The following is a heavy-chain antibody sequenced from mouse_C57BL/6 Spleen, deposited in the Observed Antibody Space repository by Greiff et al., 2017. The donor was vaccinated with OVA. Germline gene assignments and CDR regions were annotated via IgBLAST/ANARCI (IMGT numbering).Heavy chain of an antibody. V-gene: IGHV1-82*01. CDR3: ARRGYFDY. J-gene: IGHJ2*01. CDR1: GYAFSSSW. CDR2: IYPGDGDT. Sequence: QVQLKESGPELVKPGASVKISCKASGYAFSSSWMNWVKQRPGKGLEWIGRIYPGDGDTNYNGKFKGKATLTADKSSSTAYMQLSSLTSEDSAVYFCARRGYFDYWGQGTTLTVSS.